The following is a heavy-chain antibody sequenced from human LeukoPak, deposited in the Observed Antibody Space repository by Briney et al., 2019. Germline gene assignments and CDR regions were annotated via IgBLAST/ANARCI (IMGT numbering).Heavy chain of an antibody. V-gene: IGHV1-24*01. CDR3: ATASSSWYYFDY. CDR1: GNTLTELS. J-gene: IGHJ4*02. CDR2: FDPEDGET. D-gene: IGHD6-13*01. Sequence: ASVKVSCKVSGNTLTELSMHWVRQAPGKGLEWMGGFDPEDGETIYAQKFQGRVTMTEDTSTDTACMELSSLRSEDTAVYYCATASSSWYYFDYWGQGTLVTVSS.